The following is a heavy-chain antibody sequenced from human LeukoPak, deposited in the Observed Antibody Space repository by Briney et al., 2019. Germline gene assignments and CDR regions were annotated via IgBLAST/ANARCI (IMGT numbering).Heavy chain of an antibody. D-gene: IGHD2-21*01. CDR1: GYTFTDYD. Sequence: ASVKVSCKASGYTFTDYDINWVRQAPGHGLEWMGWMNPNSGDTVYLQKFQGRVTMTQNTSTTTAYMELNSLTFEDTAVYYCTRRDWSDFWGHGSLVTVSS. CDR3: TRRDWSDF. V-gene: IGHV1-8*01. CDR2: MNPNSGDT. J-gene: IGHJ4*01.